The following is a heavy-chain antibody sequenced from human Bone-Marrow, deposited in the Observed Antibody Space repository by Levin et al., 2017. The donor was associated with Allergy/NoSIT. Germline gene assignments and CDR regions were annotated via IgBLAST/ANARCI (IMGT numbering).Heavy chain of an antibody. Sequence: GESLKISCAASGFTFTSYWINWLRQAPGKGLEWVANMKQDGTEKYYADSVKGRFTISRDNAKNSLYLQMNSLRAEDTAVYYCARDGPVGYFSASTGYVDNWGPGTLVTVSS. CDR3: ARDGPVGYFSASTGYVDN. J-gene: IGHJ4*02. D-gene: IGHD2-8*02. CDR1: GFTFTSYW. CDR2: MKQDGTEK. V-gene: IGHV3-7*01.